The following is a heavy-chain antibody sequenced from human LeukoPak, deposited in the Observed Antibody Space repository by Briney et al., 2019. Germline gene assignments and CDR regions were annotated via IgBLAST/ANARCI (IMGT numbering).Heavy chain of an antibody. V-gene: IGHV3-21*01. D-gene: IGHD4-17*01. Sequence: NPGGSLRLSCAASGFTFSSYSMNWVRQAPGKGLEWVSSISSSSSYKYYADSVKGRFTISRDNSKNTLYLQMNSLRAEDTAVYYCAKDFGRYGDVNWFDPWGQGTLVTVSS. CDR2: ISSSSSYK. J-gene: IGHJ5*02. CDR3: AKDFGRYGDVNWFDP. CDR1: GFTFSSYS.